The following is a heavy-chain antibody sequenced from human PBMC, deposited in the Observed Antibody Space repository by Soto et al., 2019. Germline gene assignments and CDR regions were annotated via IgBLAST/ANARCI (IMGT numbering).Heavy chain of an antibody. D-gene: IGHD2-15*01. J-gene: IGHJ4*02. Sequence: SQTLSLTCAISGDSVSSNSAAWNWIRQSPSRGLEWLGRTYYRSKWYNDYAVSVKSRITINPDTSKNQSSLQLNSVTPEDTAVYYCARASGYCSGGSCGRYYFDYCGQGPLVTVYS. CDR3: ARASGYCSGGSCGRYYFDY. V-gene: IGHV6-1*01. CDR1: GDSVSSNSAA. CDR2: TYYRSKWYN.